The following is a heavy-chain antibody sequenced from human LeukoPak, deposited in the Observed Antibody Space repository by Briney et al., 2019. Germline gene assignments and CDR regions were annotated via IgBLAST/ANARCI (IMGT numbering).Heavy chain of an antibody. CDR1: GGSISSYY. D-gene: IGHD6-13*01. CDR2: VHSSGST. V-gene: IGHV4-59*12. CDR3: ARGIAAADTRPFDY. J-gene: IGHJ4*02. Sequence: SETLSLTCTVSGGSISSYYWSWIRQTPGKGLEWIGYVHSSGSTNYNPSLKSRVTISVDTSKNQFSLKLSSVTAADTAVYYCARGIAAADTRPFDYWGQGTLVTVSS.